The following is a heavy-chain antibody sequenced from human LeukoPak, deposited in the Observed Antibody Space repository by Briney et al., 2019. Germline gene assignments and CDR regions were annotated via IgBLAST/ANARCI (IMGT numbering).Heavy chain of an antibody. CDR1: GFTFDDYA. D-gene: IGHD3-22*01. CDR2: ISGDGGST. V-gene: IGHV3-43*02. J-gene: IGHJ3*02. CDR3: AKDASRGSSGYFSDAFDI. Sequence: GGSLRLSCAASGFTFDDYAMHWVRQAPGKGLEWVSLISGDGGSTYYADSVKGRFTISRDNSKNSLYPQMNGLRTEDTALYYCAKDASRGSSGYFSDAFDIWGQGTMVTVSS.